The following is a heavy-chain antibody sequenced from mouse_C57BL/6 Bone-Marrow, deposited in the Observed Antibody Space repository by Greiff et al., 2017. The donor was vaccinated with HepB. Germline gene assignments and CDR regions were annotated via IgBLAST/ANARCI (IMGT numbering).Heavy chain of an antibody. J-gene: IGHJ2*01. CDR2: IRSKSNNYAT. V-gene: IGHV10-1*01. CDR1: GFSFNTYA. D-gene: IGHD6-1*01. Sequence: EVMLVESGGGLVQPKGSLKLSCAASGFSFNTYAMNWVRQAPGKGLEWVARIRSKSNNYATYYADSVKDRFTISRDDSESMLYLKMNNLKTDEPAMYYSVRPPLPFYYCDYWRQGTTLTVSS. CDR3: VRPPLPFYYCDY.